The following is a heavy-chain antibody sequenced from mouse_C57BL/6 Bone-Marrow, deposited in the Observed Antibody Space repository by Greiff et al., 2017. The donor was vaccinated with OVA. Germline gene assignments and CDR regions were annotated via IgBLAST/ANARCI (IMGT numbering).Heavy chain of an antibody. CDR2: ISDGGSYT. V-gene: IGHV5-4*01. CDR3: AREGGEFAY. CDR1: GFTFSSYA. J-gene: IGHJ3*01. Sequence: EVQLVESGGGLVKPGGSLKLSCAASGFTFSSYAMSWVRQTPEKRLEWVATISDGGSYTYYPDNVKGRFTISRDNAKNNLYLQMSHLKSEDTAMYYCAREGGEFAYWGQGTLVTVSA.